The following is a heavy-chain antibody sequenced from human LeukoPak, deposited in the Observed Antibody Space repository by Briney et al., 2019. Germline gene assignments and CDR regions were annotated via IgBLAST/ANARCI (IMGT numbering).Heavy chain of an antibody. CDR3: AKDLGIAAAGTSVKFDY. Sequence: GGSLRLSCAASGFTFSNYAMNWVRQAPGKGLEWVSSLSSGGTGAYYADSVKGRFTISRDNSKSTLYLQMNSLRVEDTAVYFCAKDLGIAAAGTSVKFDYWGQGTLVTVSS. V-gene: IGHV3-23*01. CDR1: GFTFSNYA. J-gene: IGHJ4*02. D-gene: IGHD6-13*01. CDR2: LSSGGTGA.